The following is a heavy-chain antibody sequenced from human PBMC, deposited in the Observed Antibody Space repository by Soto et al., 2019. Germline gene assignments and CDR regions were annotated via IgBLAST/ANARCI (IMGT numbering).Heavy chain of an antibody. CDR3: AREAGGYCSGGSCYSGAFDI. D-gene: IGHD2-15*01. V-gene: IGHV4-59*12. CDR1: GGSISSYY. J-gene: IGHJ3*02. CDR2: IYYSGST. Sequence: PSETLSLTCTVSGGSISSYYWSWIRQPPGKGLEWIGYIYYSGSTNYNPSLKSRVTISVDTSKNQFSLKLSSVTAADTAVYYCAREAGGYCSGGSCYSGAFDIWGQGTMVTVSS.